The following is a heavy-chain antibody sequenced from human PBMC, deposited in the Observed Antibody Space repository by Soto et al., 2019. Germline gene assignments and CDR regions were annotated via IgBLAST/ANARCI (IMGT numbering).Heavy chain of an antibody. CDR3: ARGESYYYDSSGYSPTDY. D-gene: IGHD3-22*01. V-gene: IGHV1-69*02. CDR2: IIPILGIA. Sequence: ASVKVSCKDSVGTFSSYTIRWVRQAPGQGLEWMGRIIPILGIANYAQKFQGRVTITADKSTSTAYMELSSLRSEDTAVYYCARGESYYYDSSGYSPTDYWG. CDR1: VGTFSSYT. J-gene: IGHJ4*01.